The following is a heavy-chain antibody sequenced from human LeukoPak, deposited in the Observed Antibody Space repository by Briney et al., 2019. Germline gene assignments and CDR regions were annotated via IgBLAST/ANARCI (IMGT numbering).Heavy chain of an antibody. D-gene: IGHD3-10*01. J-gene: IGHJ4*02. V-gene: IGHV3-48*04. CDR2: ISSSGGTI. Sequence: GGSLRLSCAASGFIFSSYSMNWVRQAPGKGLEWVSYISSSGGTIYYADSVKGRFTISRDSAKNSLYLQMNSLRAEDTAVYYCARCRYSGSGSYPPLFDYWGQGTLVTVSS. CDR1: GFIFSSYS. CDR3: ARCRYSGSGSYPPLFDY.